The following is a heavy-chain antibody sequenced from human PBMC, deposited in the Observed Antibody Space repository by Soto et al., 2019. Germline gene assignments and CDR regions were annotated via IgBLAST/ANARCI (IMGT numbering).Heavy chain of an antibody. CDR2: IYWNADN. CDR1: GFSLSTTGVG. CDR3: AQNDYSKNGY. V-gene: IGHV2-5*01. J-gene: IGHJ4*02. D-gene: IGHD4-4*01. Sequence: QITLKESGPTLVKPTQTLTLTCTFSGFSLSTTGVGVGWIRQPPGNALEWLAVIYWNADNRYSPSLKSRLTITKDTSKSPVVLTMTNMDHVETATYYCAQNDYSKNGYWGQGTLVTVSS.